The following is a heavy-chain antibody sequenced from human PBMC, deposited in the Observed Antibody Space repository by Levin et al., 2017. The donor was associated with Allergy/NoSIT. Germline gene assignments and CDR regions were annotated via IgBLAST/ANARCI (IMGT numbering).Heavy chain of an antibody. CDR3: TRDRGVVREYFQH. V-gene: IGHV3-49*03. J-gene: IGHJ1*01. CDR1: GFTFGDYA. Sequence: GGSLRLSCTASGFTFGDYAMSWFRQAPGKGLEWVGFIRSKAYGGTTEYAASVKGRFTISRDDSKSIAYLQMNSLKTEDTAVYYCTRDRGVVREYFQHWGQGTLVTVSS. D-gene: IGHD3-10*01. CDR2: IRSKAYGGTT.